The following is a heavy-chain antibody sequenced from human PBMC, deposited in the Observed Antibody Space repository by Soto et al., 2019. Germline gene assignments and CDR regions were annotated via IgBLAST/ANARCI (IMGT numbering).Heavy chain of an antibody. CDR2: ISYNGDTT. J-gene: IGHJ4*02. CDR3: ARDQIPGPPDYCDY. Sequence: SCKASGGTFSSYAMHWVRQAPGKGLEWVAVISYNGDTTYYAESVKGRFTISRDNSKNTLYLQMNSLRAEDTAVYYCARDQIPGPPDYCDYWGQGTLVTVSS. CDR1: GGTFSSYA. V-gene: IGHV3-30-3*01.